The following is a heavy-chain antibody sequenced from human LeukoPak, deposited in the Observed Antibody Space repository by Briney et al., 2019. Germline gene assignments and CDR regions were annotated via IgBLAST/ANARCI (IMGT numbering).Heavy chain of an antibody. CDR1: GFTFSSYN. CDR2: IYHSGST. D-gene: IGHD2-2*01. V-gene: IGHV4-38-2*01. Sequence: GSLRLSCAASGFTFSSYNMNWVRQPPGKGLEWIGSIYHSGSTYYNPSLKSRVTISVDTSKNQFSLKLSSVTAADTAVYYCARGNSCSSTSCYAGYYYYGMDVWGKGTTVTVSS. J-gene: IGHJ6*04. CDR3: ARGNSCSSTSCYAGYYYYGMDV.